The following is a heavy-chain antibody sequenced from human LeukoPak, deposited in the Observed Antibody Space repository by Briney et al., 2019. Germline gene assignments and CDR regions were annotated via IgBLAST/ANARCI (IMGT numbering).Heavy chain of an antibody. CDR3: AFPGGVVVVRAAMGSMDV. CDR1: VFTFSCYA. V-gene: IGHV3-23*01. J-gene: IGHJ6*02. CDR2: ISGSGGST. D-gene: IGHD2-2*01. Sequence: GGSLRLSCAASVFTFSCYAMSWVHQAPGKGLEWVSAISGSGGSTYYADSVKGRFTISRDNPKNTLYLQINSLRTEDRAVYYCAFPGGVVVVRAAMGSMDVWGQGTTVTVSS.